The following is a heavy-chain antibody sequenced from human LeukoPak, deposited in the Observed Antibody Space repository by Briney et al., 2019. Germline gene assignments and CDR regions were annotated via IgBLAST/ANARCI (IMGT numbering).Heavy chain of an antibody. CDR3: AKSGKYDGYYPFFDY. CDR1: RFTFSSYG. J-gene: IGHJ4*02. Sequence: GRSLRLSCAASRFTFSSYGMHWVRQAPGKGLEWVAFISYDGSNKYYADSVKGRFTISRDNSKNTLSLQMNSLRPEDTAVYYCAKSGKYDGYYPFFDYWGQGTLVTVSS. D-gene: IGHD5-24*01. CDR2: ISYDGSNK. V-gene: IGHV3-30*18.